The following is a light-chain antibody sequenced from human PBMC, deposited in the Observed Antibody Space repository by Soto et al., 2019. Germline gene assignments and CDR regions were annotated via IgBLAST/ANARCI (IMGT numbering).Light chain of an antibody. CDR3: QQYNNWPRT. CDR2: GAS. CDR1: QSISSD. Sequence: ETVMTQSPATLSVSPGERATLSCRASQSISSDLAWYQQKPGQAPRLLIYGASTTATGIPGRFSGSGSGREFTLTISSLQSEDFAVYYCQQYNNWPRTFGQATKLEIK. V-gene: IGKV3-15*01. J-gene: IGKJ2*01.